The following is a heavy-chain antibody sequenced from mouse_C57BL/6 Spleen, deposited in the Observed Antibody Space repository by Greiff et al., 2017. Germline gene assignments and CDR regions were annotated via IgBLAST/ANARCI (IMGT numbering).Heavy chain of an antibody. D-gene: IGHD2-4*01. Sequence: VQLQQSGAELVRPGASVKLSCTASGFNIKDYYMHWVKQRPEQGLEWIGRIDPEDGDTEYAPKFQGKATMTADTSSNTAYLQLSSLTSEDTAVYYCTSYDYDVGAWFAYWGQGTLVTVSA. CDR3: TSYDYDVGAWFAY. J-gene: IGHJ3*01. CDR1: GFNIKDYY. CDR2: IDPEDGDT. V-gene: IGHV14-1*01.